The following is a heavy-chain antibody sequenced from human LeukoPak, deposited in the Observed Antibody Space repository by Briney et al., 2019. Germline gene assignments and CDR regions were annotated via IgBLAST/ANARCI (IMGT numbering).Heavy chain of an antibody. D-gene: IGHD3-22*01. CDR2: ITAIDGRT. J-gene: IGHJ4*02. CDR3: GKDYDSTGYYPDY. V-gene: IGHV3-23*01. Sequence: GGSLRLPCVASGFTFSSTTMGWVRQAPGRGLEWVSSITAIDGRTYYADSVRGRFTISRDNSKSMMSLQMNTLRVEDTAVYYCGKDYDSTGYYPDYWGQGTLVTVSA. CDR1: GFTFSSTT.